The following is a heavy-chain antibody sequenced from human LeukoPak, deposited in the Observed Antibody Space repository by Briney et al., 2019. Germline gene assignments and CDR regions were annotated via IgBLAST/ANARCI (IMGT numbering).Heavy chain of an antibody. CDR2: ISSSGGNT. J-gene: IGHJ4*02. CDR1: GFTFSSYA. CDR3: ATLNTPFDY. V-gene: IGHV3-23*01. D-gene: IGHD2-15*01. Sequence: GGSLRLSCAASGFTFSSYAMSWVRQAPGKGLEWVSSISSSGGNTYYAGSVRGRFTTSRDNSKNTLYLQMSSLRAEDTAVYFCATLNTPFDYWGQGILVTVSS.